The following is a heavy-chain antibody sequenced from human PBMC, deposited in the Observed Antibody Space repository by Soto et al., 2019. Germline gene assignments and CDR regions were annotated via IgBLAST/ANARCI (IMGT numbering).Heavy chain of an antibody. J-gene: IGHJ5*02. Sequence: LSLTCAVYGGSFSGYYWSWIRQPPGKGLEWIGEINHSGSTNYNPSLKSRVTISVDTSKNQFSLKLSSVTAADTAVYYCARGGRRGQQLRRGWFDPWGQGTLVTVSS. CDR1: GGSFSGYY. CDR2: INHSGST. D-gene: IGHD6-13*01. V-gene: IGHV4-34*01. CDR3: ARGGRRGQQLRRGWFDP.